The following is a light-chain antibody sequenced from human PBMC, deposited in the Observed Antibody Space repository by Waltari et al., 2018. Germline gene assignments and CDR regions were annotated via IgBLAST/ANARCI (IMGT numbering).Light chain of an antibody. CDR1: SSNIGAGHD. J-gene: IGLJ3*02. V-gene: IGLV1-40*02. CDR2: GNN. CDR3: QSFDTSLSHGVV. Sequence: QSILTQPPSVSGAPGQRVTISCTGSSSNIGAGHDVHWYQEFPGTGPKLLIDGNNNRPSGVPDLFSGSKSGTSASLTITGLQAEDEAHYYCQSFDTSLSHGVVLGGGTKVTVL.